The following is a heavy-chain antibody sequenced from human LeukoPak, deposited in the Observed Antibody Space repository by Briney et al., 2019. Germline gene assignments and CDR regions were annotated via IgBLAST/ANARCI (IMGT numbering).Heavy chain of an antibody. D-gene: IGHD4-17*01. CDR3: ARADGDYVFDY. J-gene: IGHJ4*02. CDR1: GYTFTSYA. V-gene: IGHV1-3*01. Sequence: GASVKVSCKASGYTFTSYALHWVRQAPGQRLEWMGWINADNGNTKYSQKFQGRVTITRDTSASTAYMELSSLRSEDTAVYYCARADGDYVFDYWRQGTMVSVSS. CDR2: INADNGNT.